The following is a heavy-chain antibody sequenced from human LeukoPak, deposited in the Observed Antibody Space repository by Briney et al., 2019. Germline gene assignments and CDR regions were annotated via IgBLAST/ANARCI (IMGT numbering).Heavy chain of an antibody. D-gene: IGHD5-12*01. CDR3: ARAGGSRYGYAFDV. CDR2: IWHDGSNK. J-gene: IGHJ3*01. Sequence: GGSLRLSCAASGFTFSDYYMSWIRQAPGKGLEWVAVIWHDGSNKYYADSVKGRFTISRDNSENTLYLQMNSLRVEDTALFYCARAGGSRYGYAFDVWGQGTLVTVSS. CDR1: GFTFSDYY. V-gene: IGHV3-33*08.